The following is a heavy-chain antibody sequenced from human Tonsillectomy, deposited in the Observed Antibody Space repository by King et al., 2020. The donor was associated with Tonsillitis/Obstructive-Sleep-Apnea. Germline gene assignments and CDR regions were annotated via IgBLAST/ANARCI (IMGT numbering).Heavy chain of an antibody. D-gene: IGHD2-15*01. CDR1: GFTFSTYW. V-gene: IGHV3-74*01. J-gene: IGHJ4*02. CDR3: ARGGSKGSADY. CDR2: IKSDGRST. Sequence: VQLVESGGGLVQPGGSLRLSCAASGFTFSTYWMYWVRQAPGKGLVWVSRIKSDGRSTTYADSVKGRFTISRDNAKNTLYLQMISLRAEDTAVYYCARGGSKGSADYGGRGTLVTVSS.